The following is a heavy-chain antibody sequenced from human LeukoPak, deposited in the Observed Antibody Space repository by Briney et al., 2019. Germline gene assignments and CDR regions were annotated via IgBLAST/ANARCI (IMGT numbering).Heavy chain of an antibody. CDR2: IYYSGST. V-gene: IGHV4-59*01. Sequence: SETLSLTCTLSGGSTSIYNWSWSRQPPGKGLEWIGYIYYSGSTNYNPSLKSRVTISVDTSKNQFSLKLSSVTAADTAVFYCSRSGVCNCDYGAFDYWGQGTLVTVSS. J-gene: IGHJ4*02. CDR1: GGSTSIYN. CDR3: SRSGVCNCDYGAFDY. D-gene: IGHD3-16*01.